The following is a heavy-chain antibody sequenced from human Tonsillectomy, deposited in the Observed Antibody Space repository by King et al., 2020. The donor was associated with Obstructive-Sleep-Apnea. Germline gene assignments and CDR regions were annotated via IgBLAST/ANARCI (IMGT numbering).Heavy chain of an antibody. V-gene: IGHV1-18*04. CDR2: ISVYNGNT. Sequence: QLVQSGAEVKKPGASVKVSCKASGYTFKSYGISWVRQAPGQGLEWMGWISVYNGNTNYAQKLQDRVSMTTDTSTTTAYMELRSLRSDDTAVYYCARYAIAAAGSTDHFDFWGQGTLVTVSS. J-gene: IGHJ4*02. CDR3: ARYAIAAAGSTDHFDF. CDR1: GYTFKSYG. D-gene: IGHD6-13*01.